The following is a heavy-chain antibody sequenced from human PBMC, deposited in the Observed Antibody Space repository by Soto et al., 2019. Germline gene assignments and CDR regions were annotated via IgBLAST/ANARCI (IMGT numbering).Heavy chain of an antibody. D-gene: IGHD4-4*01. CDR1: GGSISSSSYY. J-gene: IGHJ5*02. CDR2: IYYSGST. Sequence: QLQLQESGPGLVKPSETLSLTCTVSGGSISSSSYYWGWIRQPPGKVLEWIGSIYYSGSTYYNPSLKSRVTISVDTSKNQFSLKLSSVTAADTAVYYCARHTDYINWFDPWGQGTLVTVSS. V-gene: IGHV4-39*01. CDR3: ARHTDYINWFDP.